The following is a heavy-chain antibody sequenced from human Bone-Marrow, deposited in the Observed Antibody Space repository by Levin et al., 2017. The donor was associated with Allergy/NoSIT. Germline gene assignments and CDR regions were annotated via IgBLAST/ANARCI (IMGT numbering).Heavy chain of an antibody. Sequence: GESLKISCAASGFTFSSYWMSWVRQAPGKGLEWVANIKQDGSEKYYVDSVKGRFTISRDNAKNSLYLQMNSLRAEDTAVYYCARDRWGTAMAPYFDYWGQGTLVTVSS. J-gene: IGHJ4*02. CDR3: ARDRWGTAMAPYFDY. V-gene: IGHV3-7*04. CDR2: IKQDGSEK. D-gene: IGHD5-18*01. CDR1: GFTFSSYW.